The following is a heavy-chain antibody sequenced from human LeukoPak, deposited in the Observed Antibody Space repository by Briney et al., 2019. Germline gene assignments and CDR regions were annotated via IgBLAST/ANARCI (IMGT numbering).Heavy chain of an antibody. CDR2: IYPGDSDT. CDR1: GYSFTSYW. J-gene: IGHJ4*02. CDR3: ARLGYDSSGYRTYYFDY. Sequence: GESLKISCKGSGYSFTSYWIGWVRQMPGKGLEWMGIIYPGDSDTRYSPSFQGQVTISADESISTAYLQWSSLKASDTAMYYCARLGYDSSGYRTYYFDYWGQGTLVTVSS. V-gene: IGHV5-51*01. D-gene: IGHD3-22*01.